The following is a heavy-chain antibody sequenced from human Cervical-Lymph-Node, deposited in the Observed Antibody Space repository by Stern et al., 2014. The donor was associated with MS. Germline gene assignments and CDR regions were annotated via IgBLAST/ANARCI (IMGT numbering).Heavy chain of an antibody. CDR3: TRDGRSSLSEYFQT. D-gene: IGHD6-6*01. V-gene: IGHV4-59*01. CDR1: GGSIGRYY. CDR2: IYHNGNT. J-gene: IGHJ1*01. Sequence: VQLVESGPGLVKPSETLSLTCTVSGGSIGRYYWSWVRQPPGKSLEWIGYIYHNGNTNYNPSLKSRVSMSVDTSKNQFSLNLTSVTAADTAVYYCTRDGRSSLSEYFQTWGQGFLVTVSS.